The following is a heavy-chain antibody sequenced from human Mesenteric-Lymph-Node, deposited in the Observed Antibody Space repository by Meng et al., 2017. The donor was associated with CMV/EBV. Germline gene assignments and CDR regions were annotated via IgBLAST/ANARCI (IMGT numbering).Heavy chain of an antibody. J-gene: IGHJ6*02. CDR2: ISAYNGNT. D-gene: IGHD4-11*01. Sequence: ASVKVSCKASGYTFTSYGISWVRQAPGQGLEWMGWISAYNGNTNYAQKLQGRVTMTTDTSTSTAYMELSRLRSDDTAVYYCARNWNTLTTFLGMDVWGQGTTVTVSS. V-gene: IGHV1-18*01. CDR3: ARNWNTLTTFLGMDV. CDR1: GYTFTSYG.